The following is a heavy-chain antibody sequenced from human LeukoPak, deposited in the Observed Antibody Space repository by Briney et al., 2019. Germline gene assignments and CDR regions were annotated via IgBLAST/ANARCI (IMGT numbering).Heavy chain of an antibody. CDR3: ARDIGITGKGWAVP. CDR2: IYYSGST. D-gene: IGHD1-20*01. Sequence: SETLSLTCSVSDDSITMYYWGWIRQPPGKGLEWIGSIYYSGSTYYNPSLKSRVTISVDTSKNQFSLKLSSVTAADTAVYYCARDIGITGKGWAVPWGQGTLVTVSS. CDR1: DDSITMYY. J-gene: IGHJ5*02. V-gene: IGHV4-39*07.